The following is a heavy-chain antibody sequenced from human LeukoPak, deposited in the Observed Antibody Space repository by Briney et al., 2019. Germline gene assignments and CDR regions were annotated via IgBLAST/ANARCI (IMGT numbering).Heavy chain of an antibody. CDR2: IKWNSGDI. Sequence: PVRSLRLSCVASGFNFDDYAMYWVRKAPGKGLEWVSHIKWNSGDIGYADSVKGRFIISRDNAKNSLYLQMNSLRPEDTGLYYCAKGGRVQFNFDFWGQGTRVTVSS. D-gene: IGHD1-1*01. CDR1: GFNFDDYA. V-gene: IGHV3-9*01. CDR3: AKGGRVQFNFDF. J-gene: IGHJ4*02.